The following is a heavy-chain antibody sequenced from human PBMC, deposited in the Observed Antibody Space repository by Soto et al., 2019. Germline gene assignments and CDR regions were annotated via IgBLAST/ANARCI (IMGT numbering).Heavy chain of an antibody. CDR2: IHSDGSST. CDR3: ARGDRGAFDL. J-gene: IGHJ3*01. V-gene: IGHV3-74*01. CDR1: GFTFSYYW. Sequence: EVQLVESEGGLVQPGGSLRLSCAASGFTFSYYWMHWVRQAPGQGLVWVSRIHSDGSSTTYADSVTGRFTISRDNAKNTLYRQMNSLRAEGTSVDYCARGDRGAFDLWGQGTMVTVSS. D-gene: IGHD2-21*02.